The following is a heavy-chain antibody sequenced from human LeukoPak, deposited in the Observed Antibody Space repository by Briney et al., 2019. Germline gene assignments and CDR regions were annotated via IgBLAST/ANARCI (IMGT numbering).Heavy chain of an antibody. D-gene: IGHD2-21*02. J-gene: IGHJ4*02. CDR3: ANPGIGSDIGY. V-gene: IGHV3-23*01. Sequence: GGSLRLSCAASGFTFSSYAMSWVRQAPGKGLEWVSAISGSGGSTYYADSVKGRFTISRDNSKNTLYLQMNSLRAEDTAVYYCANPGIGSDIGYWGQGTLVTISS. CDR2: ISGSGGST. CDR1: GFTFSSYA.